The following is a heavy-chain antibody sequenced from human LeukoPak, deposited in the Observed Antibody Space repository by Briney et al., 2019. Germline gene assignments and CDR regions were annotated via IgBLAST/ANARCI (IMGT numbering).Heavy chain of an antibody. V-gene: IGHV1-24*01. Sequence: ASVTVSCKVSGYTLTELSMHWVRQAPGKGLEWMGGFDPEDGETIYAQKFQGRVTMTEDTSTDTAYMELSSLRSEDTAVYYCATVYSSGWYTAPFDYWGQGTLVTVSS. J-gene: IGHJ4*02. CDR1: GYTLTELS. CDR3: ATVYSSGWYTAPFDY. D-gene: IGHD6-19*01. CDR2: FDPEDGET.